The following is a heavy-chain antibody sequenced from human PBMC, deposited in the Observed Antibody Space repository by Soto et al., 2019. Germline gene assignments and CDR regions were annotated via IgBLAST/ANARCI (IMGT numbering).Heavy chain of an antibody. CDR2: INHSGST. CDR1: GGSFSGYY. CDR3: ARAAPRYCSGGSCYSGRDY. J-gene: IGHJ4*02. Sequence: QVQLQQWGAGLLKPSETLSLTCAVYGGSFSGYYWSWIRQPPGKGLEWMGEINHSGSTNYNPSLKSRVTISVDTSKNQFSLKLSSVTAADTAVYYCARAAPRYCSGGSCYSGRDYLGQGTLVTVSS. V-gene: IGHV4-34*01. D-gene: IGHD2-15*01.